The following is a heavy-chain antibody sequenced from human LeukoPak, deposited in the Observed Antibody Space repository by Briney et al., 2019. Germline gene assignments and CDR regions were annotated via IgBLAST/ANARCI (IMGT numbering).Heavy chain of an antibody. CDR2: FDPEDGET. V-gene: IGHV1-24*01. Sequence: GASVKVSCKASGYTLTSYYMHWVRQAPGKGLEWMGGFDPEDGETIYAQKFQGRVTMTEDTSTDTAYMELSSLRSEDTAVYYCATGGIVVVPAAAGEYFDYWGQGTLVTVSS. J-gene: IGHJ4*02. CDR3: ATGGIVVVPAAAGEYFDY. D-gene: IGHD2-2*01. CDR1: GYTLTSYY.